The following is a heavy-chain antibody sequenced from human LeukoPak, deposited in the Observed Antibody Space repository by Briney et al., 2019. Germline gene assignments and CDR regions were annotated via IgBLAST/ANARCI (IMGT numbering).Heavy chain of an antibody. V-gene: IGHV3-72*01. J-gene: IGHJ4*02. CDR2: TRNRAYSYTT. D-gene: IGHD6-13*01. Sequence: GGSLRLSCAAAGLTFSDHYMDWVRQAPGKGLEWVGRTRNRAYSYTTEYAASVKGRFTISRDDSKNSLYLQMNSLKTEDTAVYYCVRVHSSSWSGSYFDYWGQGTLVTVSS. CDR1: GLTFSDHY. CDR3: VRVHSSSWSGSYFDY.